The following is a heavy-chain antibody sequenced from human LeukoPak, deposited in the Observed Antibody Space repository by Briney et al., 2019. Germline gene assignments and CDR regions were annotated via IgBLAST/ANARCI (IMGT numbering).Heavy chain of an antibody. D-gene: IGHD5-12*01. V-gene: IGHV1-8*03. CDR3: ARAKHSGYALVDYYMDV. J-gene: IGHJ6*03. CDR1: GYTFTSYD. CDR2: MNPNSGNT. Sequence: ASVKVSCKASGYTFTSYDINWVRQATGQGLEWMGWMNPNSGNTGYAQKFQGRVTITRNTSISTAYMELSSLRSEDTAVYYCARAKHSGYALVDYYMDVWGKGTTVTVSS.